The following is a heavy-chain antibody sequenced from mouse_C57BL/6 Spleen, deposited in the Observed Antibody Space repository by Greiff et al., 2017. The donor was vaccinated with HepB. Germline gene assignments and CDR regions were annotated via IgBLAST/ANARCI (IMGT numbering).Heavy chain of an antibody. D-gene: IGHD1-1*01. Sequence: QVQLQQPGAELVRPGTSVKLSCKASGYTFTSYWMHWVKQRPGQGLEWIGVIDPSDSYTNYNQKFKGKATLTVDTSSSTAYMQLSSLTSVDSAVYYCARGDYGSSWDYWGQGTTLTVSS. CDR2: IDPSDSYT. CDR3: ARGDYGSSWDY. CDR1: GYTFTSYW. V-gene: IGHV1-59*01. J-gene: IGHJ2*01.